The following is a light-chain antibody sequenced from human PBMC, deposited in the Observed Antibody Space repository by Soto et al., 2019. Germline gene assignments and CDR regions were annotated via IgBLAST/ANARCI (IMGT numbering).Light chain of an antibody. J-gene: IGKJ5*01. CDR3: QQYNNWPPSIT. CDR1: QSVSSN. CDR2: GAS. Sequence: EIVMTQSPATLSVYPGERATLSCRASQSVSSNLAWYQQKPGQAPMLLIYGASTRATGIPARFSGSGSGTEFTLTISSLQSEDFAVYYCQQYNNWPPSITFGQGTRLAIK. V-gene: IGKV3-15*01.